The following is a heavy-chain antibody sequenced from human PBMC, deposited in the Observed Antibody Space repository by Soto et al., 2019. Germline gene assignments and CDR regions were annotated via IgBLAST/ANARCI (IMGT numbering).Heavy chain of an antibody. V-gene: IGHV1-18*04. D-gene: IGHD3-3*01. CDR2: ISAYNGNT. Sequence: ASVKVSCKASGYTFTSYDISWVRQAPGQGLEWMGWISAYNGNTNYAQKLQGRVTMTTDTSTSTAYMELRSLRSDDTAVYYCARGLIGRSGYYSVYWGQGTLVTVSS. CDR3: ARGLIGRSGYYSVY. J-gene: IGHJ4*02. CDR1: GYTFTSYD.